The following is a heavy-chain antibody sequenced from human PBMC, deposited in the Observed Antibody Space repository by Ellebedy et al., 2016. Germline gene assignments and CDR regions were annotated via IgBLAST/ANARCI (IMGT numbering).Heavy chain of an antibody. D-gene: IGHD5-18*01. Sequence: SETLSLTCAVYGGSFSGYYWSWIRQPPGKGLEWIGEIQPSGGTYYNPSLKSRVTISVDTSKNQFSLKLSSVTAADTAVNYCANERDSYGLFFDYWGQGTLVTVSS. CDR3: ANERDSYGLFFDY. CDR2: IQPSGGT. V-gene: IGHV4-34*01. J-gene: IGHJ4*02. CDR1: GGSFSGYY.